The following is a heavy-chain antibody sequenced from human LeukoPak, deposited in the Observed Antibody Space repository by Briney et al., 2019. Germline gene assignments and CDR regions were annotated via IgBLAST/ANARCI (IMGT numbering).Heavy chain of an antibody. CDR3: ARHPGYSYGYSGDY. J-gene: IGHJ4*02. Sequence: KPSETLSLTCTVSGGSISSSGYYWGWIRQSPGRGLECIGTIYYTGNTYYNPSLKSRVIITVDMFKNQFSLKLSSVTVADTAVYYCARHPGYSYGYSGDYWGQGTRVTVSP. D-gene: IGHD5-18*01. CDR2: IYYTGNT. CDR1: GGSISSSGYY. V-gene: IGHV4-39*01.